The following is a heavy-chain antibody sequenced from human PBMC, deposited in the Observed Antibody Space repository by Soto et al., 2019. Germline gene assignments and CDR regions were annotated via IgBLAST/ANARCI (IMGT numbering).Heavy chain of an antibody. Sequence: QVQLQQSGPRLVKPSETLSLTCTVSSGPDRSHNWGWIRQPPGRGLEWIGYVYYTGDTAYNPSLRARLPISAAPSTTVISLTLNSVTAADTAVYYCVRQGIDYLHGLVDVWGQGTTVSVSS. CDR3: VRQGIDYLHGLVDV. J-gene: IGHJ6*02. CDR2: VYYTGDT. D-gene: IGHD4-17*01. CDR1: SGPDRSHN. V-gene: IGHV4-59*08.